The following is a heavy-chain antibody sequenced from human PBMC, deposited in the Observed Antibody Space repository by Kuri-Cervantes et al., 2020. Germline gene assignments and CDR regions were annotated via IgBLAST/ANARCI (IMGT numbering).Heavy chain of an antibody. Sequence: SETLSLTCTVSGGSISSYYWSWIRQPAGKGLEWIGRIYTSGSTYYNPSLKSRVTISVDTSKNQFSLKLSSVTAADTAVYYCASTNIVGGDYWGQGTLVTVSS. CDR1: GGSISSYY. D-gene: IGHD1-26*01. CDR3: ASTNIVGGDY. V-gene: IGHV4-4*07. CDR2: IYTSGST. J-gene: IGHJ4*02.